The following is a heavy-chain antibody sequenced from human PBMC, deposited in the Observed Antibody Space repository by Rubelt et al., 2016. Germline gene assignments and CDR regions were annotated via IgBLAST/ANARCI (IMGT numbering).Heavy chain of an antibody. CDR3: ARYGDYGY. Sequence: SMHWVRQAPGKGLEWMGGFDPEDGETIYAQKFQGRVTMTTDTSTSTAYMELRSLRSDDTAVYYCARYGDYGYWGQGTLVTVSS. V-gene: IGHV1-24*01. CDR2: FDPEDGET. D-gene: IGHD4-17*01. CDR1: S. J-gene: IGHJ4*02.